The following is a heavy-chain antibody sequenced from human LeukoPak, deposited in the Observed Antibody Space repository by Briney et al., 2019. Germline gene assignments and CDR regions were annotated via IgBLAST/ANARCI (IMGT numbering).Heavy chain of an antibody. CDR2: ISYDGSNK. D-gene: IGHD3-3*01. J-gene: IGHJ3*02. V-gene: IGHV3-30*18. Sequence: LSGGSLRLSCAASGFTFSNYVMQWVRRAPGKGLEWVAVISYDGSNKYYSDSVKGRFTISRDNSKNTLYLQMNSLRAEDTAVYYCAKGLTSTISGVLHPLDAFDIWGQGTTVTVSS. CDR1: GFTFSNYV. CDR3: AKGLTSTISGVLHPLDAFDI.